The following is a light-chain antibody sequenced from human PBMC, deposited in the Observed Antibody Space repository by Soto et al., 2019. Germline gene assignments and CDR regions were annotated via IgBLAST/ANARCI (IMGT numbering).Light chain of an antibody. CDR2: GAS. CDR1: QSVSSNY. CDR3: QQYGDSPWT. J-gene: IGKJ1*01. V-gene: IGKV3-20*01. Sequence: EIVLTQSPGTLSLSPGERATLSCRASQSVSSNYLAWYQQKPGQAPRLLIYGASSRATGVPGRFSGSGSGTDFTLIISGLEPEDFALYYCQQYGDSPWTCGQGTKVEIK.